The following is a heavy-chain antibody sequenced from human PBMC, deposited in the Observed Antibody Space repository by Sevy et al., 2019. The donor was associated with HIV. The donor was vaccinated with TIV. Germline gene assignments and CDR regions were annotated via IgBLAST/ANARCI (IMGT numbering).Heavy chain of an antibody. CDR3: ARICYYYYYMDV. J-gene: IGHJ6*03. V-gene: IGHV1-18*04. Sequence: ASVKVSCKASGYTFTSYGISWVRQAPGQGLEWMGWISAYNGNTNYAQKLQGRVTMTTDTSTSTAYMEVRSLRSDDTAVYYCARICYYYYYMDVWGKGTTVTVSS. CDR2: ISAYNGNT. CDR1: GYTFTSYG.